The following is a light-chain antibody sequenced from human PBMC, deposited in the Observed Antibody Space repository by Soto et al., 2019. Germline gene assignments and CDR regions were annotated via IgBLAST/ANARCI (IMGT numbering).Light chain of an antibody. V-gene: IGKV1-12*01. CDR3: QQANSFPLT. CDR1: QGISSW. CDR2: AAS. J-gene: IGKJ4*01. Sequence: DIQMTQSPSSVSASVGDRVTITCRASQGISSWLAWSQQKPGKAPKLLLYAASSLQSGVPSRFSGSGSGTAFTLTISSLQPEGFATYYCQQANSFPLTFGGGTKVEIK.